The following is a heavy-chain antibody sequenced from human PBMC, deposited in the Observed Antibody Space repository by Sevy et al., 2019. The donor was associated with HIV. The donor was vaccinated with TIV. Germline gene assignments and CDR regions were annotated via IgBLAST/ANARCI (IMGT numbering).Heavy chain of an antibody. CDR2: IRYDGSNK. CDR1: GFTFGDYA. V-gene: IGHV3-30*02. Sequence: GGSLRLSCTTSGFTFGDYAMSWVRQAPGKGLEWVAFIRYDGSNKYYADSVKGRFTISRDNSKNTLYLQMNSLRAEDTAVYYCAKDSSHEPHPDYWGQGTLVTVSS. J-gene: IGHJ4*02. CDR3: AKDSSHEPHPDY.